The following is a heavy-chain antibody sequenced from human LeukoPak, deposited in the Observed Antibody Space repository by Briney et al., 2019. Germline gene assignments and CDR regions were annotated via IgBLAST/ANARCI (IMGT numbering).Heavy chain of an antibody. D-gene: IGHD3-3*01. CDR3: ARARYGYFWSGYYFDY. J-gene: IGHJ4*02. CDR2: ISAYNGNT. Sequence: ASVKVSCKASGYTFTSYGISWVRQAPGQGLEWMGWISAYNGNTNYAQKLQGRVTMTTDTSTSTAYMELRSLRSDDTAVYYCARARYGYFWSGYYFDYWGQGTLVTVSS. V-gene: IGHV1-18*01. CDR1: GYTFTSYG.